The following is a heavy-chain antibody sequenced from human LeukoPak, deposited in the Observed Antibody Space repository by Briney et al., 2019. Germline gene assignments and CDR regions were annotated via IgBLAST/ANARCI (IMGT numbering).Heavy chain of an antibody. J-gene: IGHJ4*02. Sequence: GGSLRLSCAASGFTFSSYWMSWVRQAPGKGLEWVANIKQDGNEKYYVDSVKGRFTISRDNAKNSLYLQMNSLRAEDTAVYYCARNHDYDFWSGYYPFDYWGQGTLVTVSS. CDR3: ARNHDYDFWSGYYPFDY. CDR1: GFTFSSYW. V-gene: IGHV3-7*01. CDR2: IKQDGNEK. D-gene: IGHD3-3*01.